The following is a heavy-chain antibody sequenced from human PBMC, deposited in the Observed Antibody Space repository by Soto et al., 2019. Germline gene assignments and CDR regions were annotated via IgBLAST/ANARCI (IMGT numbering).Heavy chain of an antibody. D-gene: IGHD6-13*01. CDR3: ARLTAAAGKQWFEA. V-gene: IGHV2-26*01. CDR2: IFSNDEK. J-gene: IGHJ5*02. CDR1: GFSLSNARMG. Sequence: SGPTLVNPTETLTLTCTVSGFSLSNARMGVSWIRQPPGKALEWLAHIFSNDEKSYSTSLKSRLTISKDTSKSQVVLTMTNMDPVDTATYYSARLTAAAGKQWFEAWGQGTLVIVS.